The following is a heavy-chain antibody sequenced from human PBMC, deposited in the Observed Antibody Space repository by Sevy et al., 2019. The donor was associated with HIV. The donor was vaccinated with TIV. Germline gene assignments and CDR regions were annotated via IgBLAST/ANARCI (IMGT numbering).Heavy chain of an antibody. CDR3: ARWQEGDEVVRGGIFDY. CDR2: IYYSGGT. CDR1: GGSISSYY. J-gene: IGHJ4*02. D-gene: IGHD3-10*01. Sequence: SETLSLTCTVSGGSISSYYWSWIRQPPGKGLEWIGYIYYSGGTNYNPSLKSRVTISVDTSQNQFSLKLSSVTAADTAVYYCARWQEGDEVVRGGIFDYWGQGTLVTVSS. V-gene: IGHV4-59*01.